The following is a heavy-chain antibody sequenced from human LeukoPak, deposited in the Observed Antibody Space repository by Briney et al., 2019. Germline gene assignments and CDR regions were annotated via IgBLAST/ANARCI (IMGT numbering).Heavy chain of an antibody. V-gene: IGHV1-18*01. J-gene: IGHJ4*02. CDR3: ARGSSYGFSMGY. Sequence: ASVKVSCKASGYTFTSYGISWVRHAPGQGLEWIGWITTYNGDTNYAQKLQGRVTMTTDTSTSTAYMELRSLRSDDTAVYYCARGSSYGFSMGYWGQGTLVTVSS. CDR1: GYTFTSYG. D-gene: IGHD5-18*01. CDR2: ITTYNGDT.